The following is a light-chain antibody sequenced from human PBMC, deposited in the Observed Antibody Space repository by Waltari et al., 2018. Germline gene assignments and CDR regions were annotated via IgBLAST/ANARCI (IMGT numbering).Light chain of an antibody. V-gene: IGLV1-44*01. CDR1: DSNVGVHT. CDR2: DDE. CDR3: ATWDVSLQAWV. Sequence: QSVLTQPPSASGTPGQKVTISCSGSDSNVGVHTVNWFQQIPGSAPKLLIYDDERRPLGLSARFSGSRSGSSASLAISGLQSEDEADYYCATWDVSLQAWVFGGGTKLTV. J-gene: IGLJ3*02.